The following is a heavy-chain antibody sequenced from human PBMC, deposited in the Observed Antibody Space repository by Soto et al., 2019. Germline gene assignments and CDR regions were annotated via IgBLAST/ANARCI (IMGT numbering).Heavy chain of an antibody. V-gene: IGHV4-31*03. CDR2: IYYSGST. Sequence: QVQLQESGPGLVKPSQTLSLTCTVSGGSISSGGYYWTWIRQHPGKGLEWIGYIYYSGSTYYNPSLKRRVTMSVDTSKNQFSLKLSSVTAADTAVYYCARVCGGDCHYGMDVWGQGPTVTVSS. CDR3: ARVCGGDCHYGMDV. D-gene: IGHD2-21*02. J-gene: IGHJ6*02. CDR1: GGSISSGGYY.